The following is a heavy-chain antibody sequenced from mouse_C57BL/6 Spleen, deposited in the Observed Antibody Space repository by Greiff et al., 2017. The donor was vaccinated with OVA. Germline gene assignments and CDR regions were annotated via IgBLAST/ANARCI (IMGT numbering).Heavy chain of an antibody. J-gene: IGHJ4*01. Sequence: LVESGAELMKPGASVKLSCKATGYTFTGYWIEWVKQRPGHGLEWIGEILPGSGSTNYNEKFKGKATFTAATSSNTAYMQLSSLTTEDSAIYYCARAVGYSNYEDYAMDYWGQGTSVTVSS. CDR3: ARAVGYSNYEDYAMDY. CDR1: GYTFTGYW. V-gene: IGHV1-9*01. D-gene: IGHD2-5*01. CDR2: ILPGSGST.